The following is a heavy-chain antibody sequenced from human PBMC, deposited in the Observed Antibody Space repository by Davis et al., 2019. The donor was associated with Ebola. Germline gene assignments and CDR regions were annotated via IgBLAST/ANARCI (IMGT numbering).Heavy chain of an antibody. J-gene: IGHJ6*02. CDR1: GFIFSNYW. D-gene: IGHD4-23*01. Sequence: GGSLRLFCAASGFIFSNYWMSWVRQAPGKGPEWVAIIKQDGGEKYYVDSVKGRFTISRDNAKNSLFLQMNSLRAEDTALYYCASGDGRGNSYDMDVWGQGTTVTVSS. CDR3: ASGDGRGNSYDMDV. V-gene: IGHV3-7*03. CDR2: IKQDGGEK.